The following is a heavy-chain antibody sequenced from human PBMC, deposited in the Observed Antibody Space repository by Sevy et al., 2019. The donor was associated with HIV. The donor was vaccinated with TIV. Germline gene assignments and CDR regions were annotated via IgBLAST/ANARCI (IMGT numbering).Heavy chain of an antibody. CDR3: ARGGHLPLDAFDL. Sequence: GGSLRLSCKASGYSFTAYWIGWVRQRPGKGLEWMGILFPGNSDVRSFQGQVTVSVDKSSNSAYLQWDSLKASDSAMYYCARGGHLPLDAFDLWGQGTMVTVSS. D-gene: IGHD2-15*01. CDR1: GYSFTAYW. CDR2: LFPGNSDV. V-gene: IGHV5-51*01. J-gene: IGHJ3*01.